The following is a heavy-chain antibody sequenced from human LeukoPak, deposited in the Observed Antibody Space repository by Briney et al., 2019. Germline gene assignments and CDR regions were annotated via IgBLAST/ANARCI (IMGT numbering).Heavy chain of an antibody. Sequence: SETLSLTCAVYGGSFSGYYWSWIRQPPGKGLEWIGEINHSGSTNYNPSLKSRVTISLDTSKNQFSLKLSSVTAADTAVYYCAKASGVRAFDWFDPWGQGTLVTVSS. CDR2: INHSGST. D-gene: IGHD3-10*01. V-gene: IGHV4-34*01. J-gene: IGHJ5*02. CDR1: GGSFSGYY. CDR3: AKASGVRAFDWFDP.